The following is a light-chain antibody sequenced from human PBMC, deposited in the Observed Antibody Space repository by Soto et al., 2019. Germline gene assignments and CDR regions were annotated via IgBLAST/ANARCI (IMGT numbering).Light chain of an antibody. CDR3: QQSYRAPRT. CDR1: QSISNY. J-gene: IGKJ2*01. CDR2: GAS. V-gene: IGKV1-39*01. Sequence: DIQMTQSPSSLSASVGDRVTITCRASQSISNYFNWYQQKPGKAPKLLIYGASSLQSGVPSRFSGSGSGTDFTLTNSSLQTEDFANYFCQQSYRAPRTFGQGTKLEI.